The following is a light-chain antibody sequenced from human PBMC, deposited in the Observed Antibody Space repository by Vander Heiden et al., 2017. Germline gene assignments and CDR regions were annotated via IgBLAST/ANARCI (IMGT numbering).Light chain of an antibody. J-gene: IGLJ1*01. CDR3: GTWDSSLSAYV. Sequence: QYVLSQPPSFSPARGPGVAISCSGSVSNIANKFLAWSHHFPGKAPKLLIYENNKRPSGIPDRLSVSKSGTSATLGITGLQTGDEADYYCGTWDSSLSAYVFGTGTKVTVL. V-gene: IGLV1-51*02. CDR1: VSNIANKF. CDR2: ENN.